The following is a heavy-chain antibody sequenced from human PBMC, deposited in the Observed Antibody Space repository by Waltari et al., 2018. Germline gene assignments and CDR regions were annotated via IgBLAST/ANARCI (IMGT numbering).Heavy chain of an antibody. CDR3: ARDRGRGLYLDS. CDR2: SHRSGRT. D-gene: IGHD2-15*01. CDR1: GDSMSSNNW. J-gene: IGHJ4*02. V-gene: IGHV4-4*02. Sequence: QLQLQESGPGLVTPSGTLSLTCTVSGDSMSSNNWWSWVRQPPEKGLEWIGQSHRSGRTNYNPSLESRVSISLDTANKQLSLKVTSTTAADTAVYYCARDRGRGLYLDSWGQGILVTVSP.